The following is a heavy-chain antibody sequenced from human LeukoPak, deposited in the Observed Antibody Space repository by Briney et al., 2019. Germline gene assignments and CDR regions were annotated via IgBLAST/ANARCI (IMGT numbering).Heavy chain of an antibody. J-gene: IGHJ6*03. CDR2: ISSSSSTI. Sequence: PGGSLRLSCAASGFTFSFYSMNWVRQAPGKGLEWVSYISSSSSTIYYADSVKGRFTISRDNAKNSLYLQMNSLRADDTAVYYCARDGAAAGNYYYYYMDVWGKGTTVTVSS. CDR1: GFTFSFYS. V-gene: IGHV3-48*01. CDR3: ARDGAAAGNYYYYYMDV. D-gene: IGHD6-13*01.